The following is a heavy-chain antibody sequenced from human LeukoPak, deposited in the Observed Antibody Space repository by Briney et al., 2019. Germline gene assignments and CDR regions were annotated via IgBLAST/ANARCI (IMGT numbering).Heavy chain of an antibody. Sequence: ASETLSLTCTVPGGSISSYYWSWIRQPAGKGLEWIGRIYTSGSTNYNPSLKSRVTMSVDTSKNQFSLKLSSVTAADTAVYYCAREGGYCGGDCYSLDFDYWGQGTLVSVSS. D-gene: IGHD2-21*02. CDR2: IYTSGST. J-gene: IGHJ4*02. V-gene: IGHV4-4*07. CDR1: GGSISSYY. CDR3: AREGGYCGGDCYSLDFDY.